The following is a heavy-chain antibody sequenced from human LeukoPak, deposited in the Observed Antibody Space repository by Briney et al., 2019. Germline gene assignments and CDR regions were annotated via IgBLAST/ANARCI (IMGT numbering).Heavy chain of an antibody. CDR1: NYTFTSYG. CDR3: ARVVGPYSSGWYSALVWFDP. J-gene: IGHJ5*02. Sequence: SVKVSCKASNYTFTSYGLSWVRQAPGQGLEWMGGIIPIFGTANYAQKFQGRVTITADESTSTAYMELSSLRSEDTAVYYCARVVGPYSSGWYSALVWFDPWGQGTLVTVSS. D-gene: IGHD6-19*01. CDR2: IIPIFGTA. V-gene: IGHV1-69*13.